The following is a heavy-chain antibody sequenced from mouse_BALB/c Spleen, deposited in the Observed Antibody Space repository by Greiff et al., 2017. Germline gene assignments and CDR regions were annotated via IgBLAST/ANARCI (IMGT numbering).Heavy chain of an antibody. D-gene: IGHD3-1*01. CDR3: NAARATSWFAY. CDR2: INPSNGRT. CDR1: GYTFTSYW. Sequence: QVQLQQPGAELVKPGASLKLSCKASGYTFTSYWVHWVKQRPGQGLEWIGEINPSNGRTNYNEKFKSKATLTVDNSSSSAYMQLSSLTSEDSAVYYCNAARATSWFAYWGQGTLVTVSA. V-gene: IGHV1S81*02. J-gene: IGHJ3*01.